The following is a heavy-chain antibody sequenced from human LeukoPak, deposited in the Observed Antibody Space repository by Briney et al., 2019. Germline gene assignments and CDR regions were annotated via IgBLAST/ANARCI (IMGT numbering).Heavy chain of an antibody. V-gene: IGHV1-2*02. J-gene: IGHJ4*02. CDR2: INPNSGGT. CDR1: GYTFTGYY. D-gene: IGHD3-22*01. CDR3: ARGTPEIDYYDSSGYYYYFDY. Sequence: SVKVSCKASGYTFTGYYMHWVRQAPGQGLEWMGWINPNSGGTNYAQKFQGRVTMTRNTSISTAYMELSSLRSEDTAVYYCARGTPEIDYYDSSGYYYYFDYWGQGTLVTVSS.